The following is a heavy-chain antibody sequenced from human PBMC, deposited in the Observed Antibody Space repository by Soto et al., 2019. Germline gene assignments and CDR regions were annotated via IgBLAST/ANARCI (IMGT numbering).Heavy chain of an antibody. V-gene: IGHV1-3*01. CDR2: INAGNGNT. CDR3: ARGSYCDLWAFDI. J-gene: IGHJ3*02. CDR1: GDTVTSYA. Sequence: AAVKVSCKASGDTVTSYAMHWVLQAPGQMLEWMGWINAGNGNTKYSQKFQGRVTITSYTSASKAYMELSSLRSEDTAVYFCARGSYCDLWAFDIWGQGTMVTVSS. D-gene: IGHD1-26*01.